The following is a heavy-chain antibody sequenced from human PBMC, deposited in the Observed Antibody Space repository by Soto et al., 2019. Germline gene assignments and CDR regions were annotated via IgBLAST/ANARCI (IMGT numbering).Heavy chain of an antibody. CDR2: LYSGAAT. CDR1: GFTVSSNY. J-gene: IGHJ3*01. Sequence: VQLVESGGGLVQPGGSLRLSCAASGFTVSSNYMNWVRQAPGKGLEWLPVLYSGAATYYADSVKDRFTISRDDSKNTLYLQLNSLRAEDTAIYYCARECGGDCSNAFDLWGQGTMVTVSP. D-gene: IGHD2-21*01. V-gene: IGHV3-66*01. CDR3: ARECGGDCSNAFDL.